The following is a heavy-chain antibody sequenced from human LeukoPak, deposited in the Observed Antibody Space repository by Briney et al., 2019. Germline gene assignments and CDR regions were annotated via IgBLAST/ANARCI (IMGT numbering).Heavy chain of an antibody. V-gene: IGHV1-2*02. CDR3: TRGRAVVGTSLTPPFEN. CDR1: GYTFTGYY. J-gene: IGHJ4*02. D-gene: IGHD6-19*01. CDR2: INPNSGDT. Sequence: GASVKVSCKASGYTFTGYYMHWVRQAPGQGLEWMGWINPNSGDTKYAQNFQGRVTVTRDTPISTAYMEVSRLTSDDTAVYYCTRGRAVVGTSLTPPFENWGQGTLVTVSP.